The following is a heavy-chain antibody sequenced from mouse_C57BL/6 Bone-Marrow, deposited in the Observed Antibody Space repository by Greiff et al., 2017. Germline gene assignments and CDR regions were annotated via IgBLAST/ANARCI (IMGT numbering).Heavy chain of an antibody. CDR1: GYTFTSYW. J-gene: IGHJ2*01. Sequence: QVQLQQPGAELVRPGSSVKLSCKASGYTFTSYWMHWVKQRPIQGLEWIGNIDPSDSETHYNQKFKDKATLTVDKSSSTAYMQLSSLTSEDSAVYYCARSYGSSYIDYWGQGATRTGSS. CDR3: ARSYGSSYIDY. D-gene: IGHD1-1*01. V-gene: IGHV1-52*01. CDR2: IDPSDSET.